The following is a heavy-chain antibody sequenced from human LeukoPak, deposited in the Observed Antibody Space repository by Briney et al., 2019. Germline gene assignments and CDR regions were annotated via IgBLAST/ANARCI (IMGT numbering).Heavy chain of an antibody. D-gene: IGHD3-9*01. CDR1: GGSISSYY. J-gene: IGHJ5*02. CDR2: IYYSGST. Sequence: PSETLSLTCTVSGGSISSYYWSWIRQPPGKGLEWIGYIYYSGSTNYNPSLKSRVTISVDTSKNQFSLKLSSVTAADTAVYYCARGRYFDPPGRFDPWGQGTLVTVSS. V-gene: IGHV4-59*01. CDR3: ARGRYFDPPGRFDP.